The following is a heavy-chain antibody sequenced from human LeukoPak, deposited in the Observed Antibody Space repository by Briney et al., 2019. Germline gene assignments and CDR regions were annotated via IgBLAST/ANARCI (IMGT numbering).Heavy chain of an antibody. J-gene: IGHJ6*02. CDR2: MNPNSGNT. D-gene: IGHD1-26*01. CDR1: GYTFTSYG. Sequence: ASVTVSCKSSGYTFTSYGISWVRQAPGQGLAWMGWMNPNSGNTGYAQKFQGRVTMTRNTSISTAYMELSSLRSEDTAVYYCARGSHLNYYGMDVWGQGTTVTVSS. CDR3: ARGSHLNYYGMDV. V-gene: IGHV1-8*02.